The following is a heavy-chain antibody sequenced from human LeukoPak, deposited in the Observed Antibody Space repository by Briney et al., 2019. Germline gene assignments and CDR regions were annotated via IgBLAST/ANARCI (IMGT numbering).Heavy chain of an antibody. D-gene: IGHD1-26*01. Sequence: GGSLRLSCAASGFTFSSYAMSSVRQAPGKGLGWVSAIRGSGDRTYYAVSVKGRFTISRDKSKNTLYLQMNSLRAEGTALYYCAKDGDTVSGTYYFDMDVWGKGTTVTISS. V-gene: IGHV3-23*01. CDR1: GFTFSSYA. CDR3: AKDGDTVSGTYYFDMDV. CDR2: IRGSGDRT. J-gene: IGHJ6*03.